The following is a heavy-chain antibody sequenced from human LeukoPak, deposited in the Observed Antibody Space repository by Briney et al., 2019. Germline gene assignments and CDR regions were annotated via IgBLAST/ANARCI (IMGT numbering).Heavy chain of an antibody. D-gene: IGHD3-22*01. CDR3: ARGGDYYDSNGYYDDAFDI. CDR1: GYTFSGYY. CDR2: INPNSGGT. J-gene: IGHJ3*02. V-gene: IGHV1-2*02. Sequence: ASVKVSCKASGYTFSGYYIHWVRQAPGQGLKWMGWINPNSGGTNYAQNFQDRVTMTRDTSISTAYMELSRLRSDDTAVYYCARGGDYYDSNGYYDDAFDIWGQGTMVTVSS.